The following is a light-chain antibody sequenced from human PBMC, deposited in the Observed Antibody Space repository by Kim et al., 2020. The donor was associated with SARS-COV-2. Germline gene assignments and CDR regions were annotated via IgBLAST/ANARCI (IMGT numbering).Light chain of an antibody. CDR3: CSRDSSGNHRI. J-gene: IGLJ2*01. CDR2: AKT. Sequence: ALGQTVRITCQGDSLRTSYASWYQQKPGQAPILVMYAKTNRPSGIPDLFSGSASGNTASLTITGAQAEDEADYYCCSRDSSGNHRIFAGGTQLTVL. CDR1: SLRTSY. V-gene: IGLV3-19*01.